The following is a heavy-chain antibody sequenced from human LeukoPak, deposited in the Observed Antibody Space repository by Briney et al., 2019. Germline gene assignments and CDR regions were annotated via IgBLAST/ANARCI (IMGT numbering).Heavy chain of an antibody. D-gene: IGHD6-6*01. CDR2: ISGSGDTT. J-gene: IGHJ4*02. Sequence: PGGSLRLSCAASGFTFSSYAMSWVRQAPGKGLEWVSVISGSGDTTYYADSVKGRFTISRDNPKDTLYLQMNSLRAEDTAVYYCAKSSTLLARPSVDSWGQGSLVTVSS. V-gene: IGHV3-23*01. CDR3: AKSSTLLARPSVDS. CDR1: GFTFSSYA.